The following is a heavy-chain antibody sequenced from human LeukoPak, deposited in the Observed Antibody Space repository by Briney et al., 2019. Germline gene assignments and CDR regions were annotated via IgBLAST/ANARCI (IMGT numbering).Heavy chain of an antibody. D-gene: IGHD1-1*01. V-gene: IGHV3-11*06. CDR2: ISGSSGYT. J-gene: IGHJ4*02. CDR3: ARGTGTTAYFDY. Sequence: GGSLRLSCAASGFTFSDYYMSWVRQAPGKGLEWVSYISGSSGYTKYADSVKGRFTISRDNAKNSLYLQVNSLRAEDTAVYYCARGTGTTAYFDYWGQGTPVTVSS. CDR1: GFTFSDYY.